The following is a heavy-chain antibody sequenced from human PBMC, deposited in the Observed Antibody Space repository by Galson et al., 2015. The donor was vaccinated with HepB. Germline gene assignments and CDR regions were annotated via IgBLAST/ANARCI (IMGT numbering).Heavy chain of an antibody. CDR1: GFTFSNAW. Sequence: SLRLSCAASGFTFSNAWMSWVRQAPGKGLEWVGRIKSKTDGGTTDYAAPVKGRFTISRDDSNNTLYLQMNSLKTEDTAVYYCTTGTNGVLFDYWGQGTLVTVSS. CDR3: TTGTNGVLFDY. CDR2: IKSKTDGGTT. V-gene: IGHV3-15*01. D-gene: IGHD2-8*01. J-gene: IGHJ4*02.